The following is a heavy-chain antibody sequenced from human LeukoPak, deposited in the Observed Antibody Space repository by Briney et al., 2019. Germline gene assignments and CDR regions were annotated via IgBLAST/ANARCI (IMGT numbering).Heavy chain of an antibody. Sequence: PGRSLRLSCAASGFTFDDYAMHWVRQAPGKGLEWVSGISWNSGSIGYADSVKGRFTISRDNSKNTLYLQMNSLRAEDTAVYYCAREENSYGLDYWGQGTLVTVSS. V-gene: IGHV3-9*01. CDR3: AREENSYGLDY. CDR2: ISWNSGSI. CDR1: GFTFDDYA. J-gene: IGHJ4*02. D-gene: IGHD5-18*01.